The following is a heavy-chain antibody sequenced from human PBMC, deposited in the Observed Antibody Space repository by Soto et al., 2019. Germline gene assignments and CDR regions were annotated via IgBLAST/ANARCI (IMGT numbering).Heavy chain of an antibody. Sequence: QVQLQQWGAGLLKPSETLSLTCAVYGGSFSGYYWSWIRQPPGKGLEWIGEINHSGSTNYNPSLKSRVTISVDTYKNQFSLKLSSVTAADTAVYYCATIAAAVDYWGQGTLGTVSS. CDR2: INHSGST. CDR1: GGSFSGYY. V-gene: IGHV4-34*01. D-gene: IGHD6-13*01. CDR3: ATIAAAVDY. J-gene: IGHJ4*02.